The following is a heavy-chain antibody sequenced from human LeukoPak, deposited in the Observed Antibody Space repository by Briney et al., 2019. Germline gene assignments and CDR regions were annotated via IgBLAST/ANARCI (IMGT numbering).Heavy chain of an antibody. D-gene: IGHD3-22*01. V-gene: IGHV3-23*01. CDR1: GFTIRSYA. CDR2: ISGSGGST. J-gene: IGHJ4*02. Sequence: GGSLRLSCAASGFTIRSYAMSWVRQAPGKGLEWVSAISGSGGSTYYADSVKGRFTISRDNAKNSLYLQMNSLRAEDTAVYYCARDPSLFDYYDSSGYYGYWGQGTLVTVSS. CDR3: ARDPSLFDYYDSSGYYGY.